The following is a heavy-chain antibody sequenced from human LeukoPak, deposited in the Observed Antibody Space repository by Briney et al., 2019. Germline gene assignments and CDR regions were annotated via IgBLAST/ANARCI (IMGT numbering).Heavy chain of an antibody. D-gene: IGHD2-2*01. CDR1: GSSFTSYW. CDR3: ARQGCSSTSCSLTYYYYMDV. CDR2: IYPGDSDT. V-gene: IGHV5-51*01. Sequence: GESLKISCKGSGSSFTSYWIGWVRQMPGKGLEWMGIIYPGDSDTRYSPSFQGQVTISADKSISTAYLQWSSLKASDTAMYYCARQGCSSTSCSLTYYYYMDVWGKGTTVTVSS. J-gene: IGHJ6*03.